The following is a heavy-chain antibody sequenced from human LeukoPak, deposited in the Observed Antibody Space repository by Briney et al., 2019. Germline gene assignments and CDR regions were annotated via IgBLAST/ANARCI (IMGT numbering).Heavy chain of an antibody. CDR3: ARHLGVMVRAFDI. J-gene: IGHJ3*02. CDR1: GGSISSYY. Sequence: PSETLSLTCTVSGGSISSYYWSWIRQPPGKRLEWIGYIYYSGSTSYNPSLKSRVTISVDTSKNQISLKLSSVTAADTDVYYCARHLGVMVRAFDIWGQGTMVTVSS. D-gene: IGHD5-18*01. V-gene: IGHV4-59*08. CDR2: IYYSGST.